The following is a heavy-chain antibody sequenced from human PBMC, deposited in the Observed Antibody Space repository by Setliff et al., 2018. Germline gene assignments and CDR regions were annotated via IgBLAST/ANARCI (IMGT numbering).Heavy chain of an antibody. J-gene: IGHJ3*02. CDR3: ARGRMRGSCSGPSCTYDPFDI. CDR2: INHSGIT. Sequence: SETLSLTCTVYGGSLSNYYWSWVRQPPGQGPEWIVEINHSGITNYNPSLKGRVTISLDTSKNQLSLILRSVTAADTAVYYCARGRMRGSCSGPSCTYDPFDIWGQGTPVTVSS. CDR1: GGSLSNYY. D-gene: IGHD2-2*01. V-gene: IGHV4-34*01.